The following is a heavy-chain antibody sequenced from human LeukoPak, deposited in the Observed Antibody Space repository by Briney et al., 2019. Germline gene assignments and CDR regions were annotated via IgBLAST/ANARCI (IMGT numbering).Heavy chain of an antibody. CDR3: ALIIGGLPTFDY. V-gene: IGHV1-46*01. J-gene: IGHJ4*02. D-gene: IGHD2/OR15-2a*01. CDR2: INPSGGST. CDR1: GYTFTSYY. Sequence: ASVKVSCKASGYTFTSYYMHWVRQAPGQGLEWMGIINPSGGSTSYAQKFQGRVTMTRDTSTSTVYMELSSLRSEDTAVYYCALIIGGLPTFDYWGQGTLITVSS.